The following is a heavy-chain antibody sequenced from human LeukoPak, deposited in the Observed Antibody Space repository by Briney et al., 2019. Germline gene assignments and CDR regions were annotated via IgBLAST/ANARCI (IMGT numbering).Heavy chain of an antibody. J-gene: IGHJ4*02. CDR3: AGTPTYGPGSYYRIDY. CDR1: GGSISSYY. D-gene: IGHD3-10*01. Sequence: SETLSLTCTVSGGSISSYYWSWIRQPPGKGLEWIGYIYYSGSTNYNPSLKSRVTISVDTSKNQFSLKLSSVTAADTAVYYCAGTPTYGPGSYYRIDYWGQGTLVTVSS. CDR2: IYYSGST. V-gene: IGHV4-59*01.